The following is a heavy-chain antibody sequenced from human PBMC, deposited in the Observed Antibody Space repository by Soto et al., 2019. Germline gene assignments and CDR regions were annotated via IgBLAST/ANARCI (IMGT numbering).Heavy chain of an antibody. V-gene: IGHV3-23*01. CDR3: AKRRGAGGHFDY. CDR1: GFTFTNYA. Sequence: PGGSLRLSCAASGFTFTNYAMGWVRQAPGKGLEWVSVVSSGGSTYYADSVTGRFTVSRDNSKNTLSLQMNSLRAEDTAVYYCAKRRGAGGHFDYWGQGALVTASS. D-gene: IGHD2-15*01. J-gene: IGHJ4*02. CDR2: VSSGGST.